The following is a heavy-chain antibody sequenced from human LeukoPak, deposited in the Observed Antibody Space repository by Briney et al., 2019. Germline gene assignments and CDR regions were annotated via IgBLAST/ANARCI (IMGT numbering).Heavy chain of an antibody. J-gene: IGHJ4*02. CDR3: ATAGVGNYYDSSGYSGYFDY. Sequence: ASVKVSCKASGGTFSSYAISWVRQAPGQGLEWMGRIIPILGIANYAQKFQGGVTITADKSTSTAYMELSSLRSEDTAVYYCATAGVGNYYDSSGYSGYFDYWGQGTLVTVSS. CDR1: GGTFSSYA. V-gene: IGHV1-69*04. D-gene: IGHD3-22*01. CDR2: IIPILGIA.